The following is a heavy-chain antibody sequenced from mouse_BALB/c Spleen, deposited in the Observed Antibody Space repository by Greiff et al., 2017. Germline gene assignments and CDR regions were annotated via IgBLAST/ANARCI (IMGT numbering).Heavy chain of an antibody. V-gene: IGHV1-87*01. Sequence: QVQLQQSGAELARPGASVKLSCKASGYTFTSYWMQWVKQRPGQGLEWIGAIYPGDGDTRYTQKFKGKATLTADKSSSTAYMQLSSLASEDSAVYYCAREGDYGGPPMDYWGQGTSVTVSS. CDR2: IYPGDGDT. D-gene: IGHD1-1*01. CDR1: GYTFTSYW. CDR3: AREGDYGGPPMDY. J-gene: IGHJ4*01.